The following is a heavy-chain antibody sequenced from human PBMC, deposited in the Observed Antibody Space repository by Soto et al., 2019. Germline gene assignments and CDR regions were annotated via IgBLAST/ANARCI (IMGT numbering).Heavy chain of an antibody. V-gene: IGHV1-69*04. CDR3: AREIAANGFHL. CDR2: IVPARGIV. J-gene: IGHJ4*02. D-gene: IGHD2-8*01. Sequence: QVQLVQSGAEAKKPGSSVNVSCKTSGGDFKNYGLSWVRQAPGQGPEWMGGIVPARGIVKCGQTFQGRLTISADEVTSTAYMELSGLKAEDTAVYYGAREIAANGFHLWGQGTLVIVSS. CDR1: GGDFKNYG.